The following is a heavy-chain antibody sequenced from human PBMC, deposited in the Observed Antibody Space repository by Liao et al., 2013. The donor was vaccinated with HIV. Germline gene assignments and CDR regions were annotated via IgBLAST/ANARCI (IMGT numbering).Heavy chain of an antibody. CDR2: IYYGGST. D-gene: IGHD3-10*01. CDR1: GGSISSNSYYY. Sequence: QLQLQESGPGLVKPSETLSLTCTVSGGSISSNSYYYWGWIRQPPGKGLEWIGSIYYGGSTYYNPSLKSRVTISVDTSKNQVSLKLTSATAADTAVYYCARGTQLTLIRGVIVPATFDAFDVWGQGTAVTVST. V-gene: IGHV4-39*07. J-gene: IGHJ3*01. CDR3: ARGTQLTLIRGVIVPATFDAFDV.